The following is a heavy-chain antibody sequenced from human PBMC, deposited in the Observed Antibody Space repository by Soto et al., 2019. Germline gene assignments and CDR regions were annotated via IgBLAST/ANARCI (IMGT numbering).Heavy chain of an antibody. D-gene: IGHD3-3*01. Sequence: SVKVSCKASGGTFSSYAISWVRRAPGQGLEWMGGIIPIFGTANYAQKFQGRVTITADESTSTAYMELSSLSSEDTAVYYCARGSYDDFWSGYPSGGMDGWGQGATVTVSS. J-gene: IGHJ6*01. V-gene: IGHV1-69*13. CDR1: GGTFSSYA. CDR2: IIPIFGTA. CDR3: ARGSYDDFWSGYPSGGMDG.